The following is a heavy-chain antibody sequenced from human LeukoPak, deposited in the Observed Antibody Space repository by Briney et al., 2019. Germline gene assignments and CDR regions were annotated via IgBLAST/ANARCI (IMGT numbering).Heavy chain of an antibody. V-gene: IGHV3-74*01. Sequence: GGSLRLSCTTSGFTFNSYWMHWVRQPPGKGLMWVSRIHLDGRATNYADSVKGRFTISRDNAKNTLYLEMNSLRSEDTAVYYCARGGSPSDYWGQGTLVAVSS. CDR1: GFTFNSYW. CDR3: ARGGSPSDY. CDR2: IHLDGRAT. J-gene: IGHJ4*02. D-gene: IGHD3-16*01.